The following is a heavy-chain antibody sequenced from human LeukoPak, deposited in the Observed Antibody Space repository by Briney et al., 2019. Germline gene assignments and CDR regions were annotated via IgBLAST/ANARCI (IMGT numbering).Heavy chain of an antibody. CDR2: INPSGGST. V-gene: IGHV1-46*01. D-gene: IGHD2-15*01. J-gene: IGHJ4*02. CDR3: ARDFLLRAAHFPLDY. Sequence: ASVKVSCKASGYTFTSYYMHWVRQAPGQGLEWMGIINPSGGSTSYAQKFQGRVTMTRDTSISTAYMELSRLRSDDTAVYYCARDFLLRAAHFPLDYWGQGTLVTVSS. CDR1: GYTFTSYY.